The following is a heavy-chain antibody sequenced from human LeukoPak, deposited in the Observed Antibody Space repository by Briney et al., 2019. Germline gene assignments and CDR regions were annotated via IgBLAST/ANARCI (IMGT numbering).Heavy chain of an antibody. CDR1: GFTLNSYL. D-gene: IGHD4-11*01. CDR2: IKKDGSEE. V-gene: IGHV3-7*01. CDR3: ARGNPNSNALDL. J-gene: IGHJ3*01. Sequence: GGSLRLPCAPSGFTLNSYLMSWVRQAPGRGLEWVANIKKDGSEENYLDSVKGRFTVSRDNAKNSLYLQMNSLRDEDTAVYYCARGNPNSNALDLCGQGTMVSISS.